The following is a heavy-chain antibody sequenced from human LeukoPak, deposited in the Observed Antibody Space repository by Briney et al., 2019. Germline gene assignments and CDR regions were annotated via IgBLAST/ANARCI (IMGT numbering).Heavy chain of an antibody. CDR3: ARDWRDSSGKFPNDAFDI. D-gene: IGHD3-22*01. Sequence: GGSLRLSCAASGFTFSSYGMSWVRQAPGKGLEWVSAISGSGSIYYADSVKGRFTISRDNAKNSLYLQMNSLRAEDTAVYYCARDWRDSSGKFPNDAFDIWGQGTMVTVSS. V-gene: IGHV3-21*06. J-gene: IGHJ3*02. CDR1: GFTFSSYG. CDR2: ISGSGSI.